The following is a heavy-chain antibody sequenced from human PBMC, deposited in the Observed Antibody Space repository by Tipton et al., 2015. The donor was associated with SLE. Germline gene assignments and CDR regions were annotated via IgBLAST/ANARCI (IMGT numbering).Heavy chain of an antibody. CDR1: GGSISSHS. J-gene: IGHJ3*02. CDR3: ASFKAYYYDSTAFDI. Sequence: LRLSCTVSGGSISSHSWSWIRQPPGKGLEWIGYIYYSGSTNYSPSLKSRVTISVDTSKNQFSLKLSSVTAADTAVYYCASFKAYYYDSTAFDIWGQGTMVTVSS. V-gene: IGHV4-59*11. CDR2: IYYSGST. D-gene: IGHD3-22*01.